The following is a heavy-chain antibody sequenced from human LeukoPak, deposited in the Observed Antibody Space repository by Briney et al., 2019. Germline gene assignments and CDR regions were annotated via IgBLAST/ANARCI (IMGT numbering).Heavy chain of an antibody. CDR3: AKDISVWGDIPNSYFDY. D-gene: IGHD7-27*01. J-gene: IGHJ4*02. CDR1: GFTFGAYA. V-gene: IGHV3-23*01. Sequence: GGSLRLSCAASGFTFGAYAMAWVRQAPGKGLEWVSAVSDSGVSTYYADSVKGRFTISRDNSKNTLFLQMNSLRAEDTALYYCAKDISVWGDIPNSYFDYWGQGTLVTVSS. CDR2: VSDSGVST.